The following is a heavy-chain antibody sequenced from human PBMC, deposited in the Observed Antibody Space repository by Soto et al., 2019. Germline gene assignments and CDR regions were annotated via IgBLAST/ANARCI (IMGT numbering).Heavy chain of an antibody. CDR2: ISGSSTYI. Sequence: EVQLVESGGGLVKPGGSLRLSCAASGFTFSSYNMNWVRQAPGKGLEWVSSISGSSTYIYYADSVKGRFTISRDNAKNSLYVEMNSLGAEDTAVYYCAREGVSDYWGQGTLVTVSS. CDR3: AREGVSDY. J-gene: IGHJ4*02. V-gene: IGHV3-21*01. CDR1: GFTFSSYN.